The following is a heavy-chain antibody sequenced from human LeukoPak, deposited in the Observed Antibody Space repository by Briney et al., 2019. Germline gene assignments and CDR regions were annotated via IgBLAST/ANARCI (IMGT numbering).Heavy chain of an antibody. J-gene: IGHJ4*02. CDR1: GYTFTGYY. CDR2: INPNSGGT. CDR3: ARAAIFGVVPFDY. Sequence: ASVKVSCKASGYTFTGYYMHWVRQAPGQGLEWMGWINPNSGGTNYAQKFQGRVTVTRDTSISTAYMELSRLRSDDTAVYYCARAAIFGVVPFDYWGQGTLVTVSS. D-gene: IGHD3-3*01. V-gene: IGHV1-2*02.